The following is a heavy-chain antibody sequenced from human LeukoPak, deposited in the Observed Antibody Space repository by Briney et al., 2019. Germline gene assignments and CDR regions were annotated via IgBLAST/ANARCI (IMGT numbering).Heavy chain of an antibody. CDR1: GFTFSGFW. CDR2: IKQDGSEK. J-gene: IGHJ4*02. Sequence: GGSLRLSCAASGFTFSGFWMHWVRQTPGKGLEWVANIKQDGSEKYYVDSVKGRFTISRDNAKNSLYLQMNSLRAEDTAVYYCARGSYGSGSYTFDYWGQGTLVTVSS. CDR3: ARGSYGSGSYTFDY. D-gene: IGHD3-10*01. V-gene: IGHV3-7*01.